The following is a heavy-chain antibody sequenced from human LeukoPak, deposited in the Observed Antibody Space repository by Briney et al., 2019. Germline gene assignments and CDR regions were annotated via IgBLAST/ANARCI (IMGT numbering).Heavy chain of an antibody. J-gene: IGHJ4*02. Sequence: GGSLRLSCAASGFTVSSNYMSWVRQAPGKGLEWASVIYSGGSTYYADSVKGRFTISRDNSKNTLYLQMNSLRAEDTAVYYCARAPYYYDSSGYYFDYWGQGTLVTVSS. CDR3: ARAPYYYDSSGYYFDY. D-gene: IGHD3-22*01. CDR2: IYSGGST. V-gene: IGHV3-53*01. CDR1: GFTVSSNY.